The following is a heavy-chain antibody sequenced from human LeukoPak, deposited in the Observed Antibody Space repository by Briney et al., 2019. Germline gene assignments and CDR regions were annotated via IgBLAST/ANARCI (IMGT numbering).Heavy chain of an antibody. CDR1: GFTFSSYG. CDR3: ARDFWYSSSWTDALDI. Sequence: GGSLRLSCAASGFTFSSYGTHWVRQAPGKGLEWVAVIWYDGSNKYYADSVKGRFTISRDNSKNTLYLQMNSLRAEDTAVYYCARDFWYSSSWTDALDIWGQGTMVTVSS. D-gene: IGHD6-13*01. J-gene: IGHJ3*02. CDR2: IWYDGSNK. V-gene: IGHV3-33*01.